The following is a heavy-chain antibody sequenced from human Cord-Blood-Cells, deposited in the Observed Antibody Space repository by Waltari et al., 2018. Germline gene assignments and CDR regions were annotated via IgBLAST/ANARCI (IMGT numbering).Heavy chain of an antibody. D-gene: IGHD3-16*01. CDR1: GFTFSSYA. CDR2: ISYDGSNK. J-gene: IGHJ4*02. CDR3: ARVAFVDY. Sequence: QVQLVESGGGVVQPGRSLRLSCAASGFTFSSYAMHWVRQAPGKGLGGGAVISYDGSNKYYADSVKGRFTISRDNSKNTLYLQMNSLRAEDTAVYYCARVAFVDYWGQGTLVTVSS. V-gene: IGHV3-30-3*01.